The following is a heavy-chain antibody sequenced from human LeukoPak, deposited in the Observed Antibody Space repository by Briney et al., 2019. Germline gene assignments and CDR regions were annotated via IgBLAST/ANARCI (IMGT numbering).Heavy chain of an antibody. J-gene: IGHJ6*03. D-gene: IGHD3-10*01. CDR2: ISTYNGNT. CDR3: ARINVLLWFGGSYYYMDV. CDR1: GYTFTSYG. V-gene: IGHV1-18*01. Sequence: ASVKVSCKASGYTFTSYGISWVRQAPGQGLEWMGWISTYNGNTNYAQKLQGRVTMTTDTSASTAYMELRSLRSDDTAVYYCARINVLLWFGGSYYYMDVWGKGTTVTVSS.